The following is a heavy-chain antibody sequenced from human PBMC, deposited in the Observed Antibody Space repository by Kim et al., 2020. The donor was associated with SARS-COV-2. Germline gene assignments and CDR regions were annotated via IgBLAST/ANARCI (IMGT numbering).Heavy chain of an antibody. CDR3: AKDALLFSTVSPLDY. D-gene: IGHD4-4*01. CDR1: GFTFSSYA. J-gene: IGHJ4*02. Sequence: GGSLRLSCAASGFTFSSYAMSWVRQAPGKGLEWVSAISGRGGSTYYADSVKGRFTISRDNSKNTLYLQMNSLRAEDTAVYYCAKDALLFSTVSPLDYWGQGTLVTVSS. V-gene: IGHV3-23*01. CDR2: ISGRGGST.